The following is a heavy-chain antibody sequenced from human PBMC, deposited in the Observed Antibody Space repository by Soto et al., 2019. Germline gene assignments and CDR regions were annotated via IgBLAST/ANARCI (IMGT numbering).Heavy chain of an antibody. Sequence: ASLQVYCKTSGYTFSGYYMHWVRQAPGQGLERMGWINPNSGGTNYAQKFQGWVTMTRDTSISTAYMELSRLRSDDTAVYYCARNYDHYYGMDVWGQGTTVTVSS. V-gene: IGHV1-2*04. J-gene: IGHJ6*02. D-gene: IGHD5-12*01. CDR2: INPNSGGT. CDR3: ARNYDHYYGMDV. CDR1: GYTFSGYY.